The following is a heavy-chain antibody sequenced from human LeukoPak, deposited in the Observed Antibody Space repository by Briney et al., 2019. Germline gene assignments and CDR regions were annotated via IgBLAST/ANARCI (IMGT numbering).Heavy chain of an antibody. CDR2: IYYTRST. Sequence: PSETLSLTCTVSGGSISSSSYYWGWIRQPPGKGLEWIGGIYYTRSTYYNPSLKSRVTISVDTSKNQFSLKLSSVTAADTAVYYCARGWEWFDPWGQGTLVTVSS. J-gene: IGHJ5*02. CDR1: GGSISSSSYY. V-gene: IGHV4-39*07. CDR3: ARGWEWFDP. D-gene: IGHD1-26*01.